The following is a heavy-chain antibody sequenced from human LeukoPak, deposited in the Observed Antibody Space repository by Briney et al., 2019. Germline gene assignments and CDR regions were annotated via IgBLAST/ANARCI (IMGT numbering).Heavy chain of an antibody. CDR1: GGTFSSYA. CDR2: IIPIFGTA. Sequence: SVKVSCKASGGTFSSYAISWVRQAPGQGLEWLGGIIPIFGTANYAQKFQGRVTITTDESTSPAYMELSSLRSEDTAVYYCASGGSHGDDAFDIWDQGTMVTVSS. D-gene: IGHD1-26*01. CDR3: ASGGSHGDDAFDI. J-gene: IGHJ3*02. V-gene: IGHV1-69*05.